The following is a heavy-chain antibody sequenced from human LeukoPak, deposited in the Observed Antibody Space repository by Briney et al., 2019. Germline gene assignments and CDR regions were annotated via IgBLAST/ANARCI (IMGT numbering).Heavy chain of an antibody. CDR2: IRYDGSNK. D-gene: IGHD3-10*01. Sequence: TGGSLRLSCAASGFTFSSYGMHWVRQAPGKGLEWVAFIRYDGSNKYYADSVKGRFTISRDNSKNTLYLQMNSLRAEDTAVYYCARGVRSPRPRHWFDPWGQGTLVTVSS. CDR1: GFTFSSYG. J-gene: IGHJ5*02. CDR3: ARGVRSPRPRHWFDP. V-gene: IGHV3-30*02.